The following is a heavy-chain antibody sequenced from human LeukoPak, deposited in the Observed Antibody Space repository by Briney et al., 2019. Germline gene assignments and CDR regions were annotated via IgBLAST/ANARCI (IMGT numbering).Heavy chain of an antibody. D-gene: IGHD5-24*01. V-gene: IGHV4-59*01. Sequence: KASETLSLTCTVSGDSISGYYWSWIRQPPGKGLEWIGFIYSSGSTNYNPSPKSRVTISVDTSKNQFALRVNSVTAADTAVYYCARVLAEMAAVWRDDVFDIWGQGTMVTVSS. J-gene: IGHJ3*02. CDR3: ARVLAEMAAVWRDDVFDI. CDR1: GDSISGYY. CDR2: IYSSGST.